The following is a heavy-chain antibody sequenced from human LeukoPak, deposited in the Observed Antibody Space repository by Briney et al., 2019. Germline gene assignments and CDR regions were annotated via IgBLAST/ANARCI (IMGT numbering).Heavy chain of an antibody. CDR1: GGSISTYY. CDR2: IYYSGST. V-gene: IGHV4-59*01. Sequence: PSETLSLTCPVSGGSISTYYWSWIRQPPGKGLEWIGYIYYSGSTNYNTSLKSRVTISLDTSKNQFSLKLNSVTAADTAMYYCARSFSPNYYDLLDYWGQGTLVTVSS. CDR3: ARSFSPNYYDLLDY. D-gene: IGHD3-22*01. J-gene: IGHJ4*02.